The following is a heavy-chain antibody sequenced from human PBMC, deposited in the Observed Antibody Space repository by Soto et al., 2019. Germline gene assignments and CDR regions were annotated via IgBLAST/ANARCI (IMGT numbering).Heavy chain of an antibody. D-gene: IGHD2-2*01. CDR1: GFTFGDYA. CDR3: PSKDIVVVPAAHTDYYYYGMDV. Sequence: GGSLRLSCTASGFTFGDYAMSWVRQAPGKGLERVGFIRSKAYGGTTEYAASVKGRFTISRDDSKSIAYLQMNSLKTEDTAVYYCPSKDIVVVPAAHTDYYYYGMDVWGQGTTVTVSS. CDR2: IRSKAYGGTT. J-gene: IGHJ6*02. V-gene: IGHV3-49*04.